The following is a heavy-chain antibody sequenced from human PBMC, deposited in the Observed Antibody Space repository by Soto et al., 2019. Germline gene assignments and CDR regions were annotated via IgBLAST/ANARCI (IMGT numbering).Heavy chain of an antibody. CDR1: RSSLSTTGVG. D-gene: IGHD2-21*01. CDR3: VKSRCGGACLQAYASHSYYGSDV. CDR2: IYGAHAK. J-gene: IGHJ6*02. Sequence: QIPLKESGPTPGKPPQTLPLTCTLSRSSLSTTGVGVGWIRQPPGKALEWLALIYGAHAKRYCPSLKSRLTITKDTSKNHVVLPMTDVYPVDTATHYRVKSRCGGACLQAYASHSYYGSDVWGQGTTVAVAS. V-gene: IGHV2-5*02.